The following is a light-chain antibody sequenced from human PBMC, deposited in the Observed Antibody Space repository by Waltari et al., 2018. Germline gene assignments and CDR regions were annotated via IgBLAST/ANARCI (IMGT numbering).Light chain of an antibody. CDR1: GSDIGAFNY. CDR2: GVS. V-gene: IGLV2-14*03. CDR3: TSFTRAKTWV. J-gene: IGLJ3*02. Sequence: QSALTQPASVSGSPRQSITISCTGTGSDIGAFNYVSWYQQHSGKAPRLIIFGVSDRPSGISNRFSGSKSGNTASLTISGFQAEDEADYYCTSFTRAKTWVFGGGTKVTVL.